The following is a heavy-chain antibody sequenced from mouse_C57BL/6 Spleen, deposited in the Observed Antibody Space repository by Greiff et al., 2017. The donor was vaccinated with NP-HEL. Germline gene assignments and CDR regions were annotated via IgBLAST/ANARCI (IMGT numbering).Heavy chain of an antibody. V-gene: IGHV10-1*01. Sequence: EVQGVESGGGLVQNKGGGKGGGGEEGGCCSAGAVGGGGGSAGKGLEWVARIRSKSNNYATYYADSVKDRFTISRDDSESMLYLQMNNLKTEDTAMYYCVRQNYGLDYWGQGTTLTVSS. CDR2: IRSKSNNYAT. CDR1: GGCCSAGA. J-gene: IGHJ2*01. CDR3: VRQNYGLDY. D-gene: IGHD1-2*01.